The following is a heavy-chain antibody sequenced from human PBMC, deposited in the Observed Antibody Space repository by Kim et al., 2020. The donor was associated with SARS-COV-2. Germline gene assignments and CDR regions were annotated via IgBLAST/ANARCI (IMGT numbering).Heavy chain of an antibody. Sequence: SETLSLTCTVSGGSISSSSYYWGWIRQPPGKGLEWIGSIYYSGSTYYNPSLKSRVTISVDTSNNQFSLKLSSVTAADTAVYYCARHVAVAVMGVDYWGQGTLVTVSS. CDR2: IYYSGST. V-gene: IGHV4-39*01. CDR1: GGSISSSSYY. CDR3: ARHVAVAVMGVDY. J-gene: IGHJ4*02. D-gene: IGHD6-19*01.